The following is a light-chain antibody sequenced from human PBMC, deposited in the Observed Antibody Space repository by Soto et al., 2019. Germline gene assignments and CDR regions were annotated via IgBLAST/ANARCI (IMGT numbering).Light chain of an antibody. CDR3: QQYDTPPRT. CDR2: AAS. J-gene: IGKJ1*01. CDR1: ENLSSGY. V-gene: IGKV3-20*01. Sequence: EIVLTPSPGTLSLSLGERATLSCRASENLSSGYLAWYRQRPGHAPRILSYAASSRATAIPDRIIGSGSGTDFPIPIRRLEPEDFAEYCCQQYDTPPRTFGRGTKVE.